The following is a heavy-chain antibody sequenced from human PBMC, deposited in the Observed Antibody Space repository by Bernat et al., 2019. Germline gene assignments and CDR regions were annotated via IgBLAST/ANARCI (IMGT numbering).Heavy chain of an antibody. CDR2: INYSGST. Sequence: QLQLQESGPGLVKSSETLSLTCTVTGASISSSSYYWGWIRQPPGKGLEWIGSINYSGSTYHNPPLKSRVTTSVDTSKNQFSLKLSSVTAADTALYHCARQRAGSYYVDAFDVWGQGTMVTVSS. J-gene: IGHJ3*01. V-gene: IGHV4-39*01. CDR3: ARQRAGSYYVDAFDV. D-gene: IGHD3-10*01. CDR1: GASISSSSYY.